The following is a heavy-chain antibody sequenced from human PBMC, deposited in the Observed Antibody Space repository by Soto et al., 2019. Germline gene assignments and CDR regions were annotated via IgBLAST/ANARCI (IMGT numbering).Heavy chain of an antibody. V-gene: IGHV4-34*01. CDR2: INHSGST. J-gene: IGHJ6*03. D-gene: IGHD3-10*01. CDR1: GGSFSGYY. Sequence: QVQLQQWGAGLLKPSETLSLTCAVYGGSFSGYYWCWIRQPPGKGLEWIGEINHSGSTNYKPSLKRRVTISVDTSKNHVSPKLSSVTAADTAVYYCARVTNYYYYYMDVWGKGTTVTVSS. CDR3: ARVTNYYYYYMDV.